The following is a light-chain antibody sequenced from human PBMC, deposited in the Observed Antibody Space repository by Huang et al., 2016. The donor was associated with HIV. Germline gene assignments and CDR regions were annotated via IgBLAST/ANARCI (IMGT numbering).Light chain of an antibody. CDR2: GTS. Sequence: EIVLTQSPGTLSLSPGDRATLSCRASQSVSSSYLAWYRQRPGQAPRLVIYGTSNRATGIPDRVSGSGAGTDFTLTISRLEPEDFAVYYCQQYGSSYTFGQGTKLEIK. CDR1: QSVSSSY. J-gene: IGKJ2*01. V-gene: IGKV3-20*01. CDR3: QQYGSSYT.